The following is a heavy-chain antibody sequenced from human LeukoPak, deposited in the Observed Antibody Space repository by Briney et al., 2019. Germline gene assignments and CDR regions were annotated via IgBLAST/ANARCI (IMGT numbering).Heavy chain of an antibody. V-gene: IGHV1-8*01. Sequence: ASVKVSCKASGYTFTSYDINWVRQATGQGLEWMGWMNPNSGNTGYAQKFQGRVTMTRNTSISTAYMELSSLRSEDTAVYYCASRVWAPKDYYYGVDVWGQGTTVTVSS. CDR2: MNPNSGNT. J-gene: IGHJ6*02. CDR1: GYTFTSYD. D-gene: IGHD6-13*01. CDR3: ASRVWAPKDYYYGVDV.